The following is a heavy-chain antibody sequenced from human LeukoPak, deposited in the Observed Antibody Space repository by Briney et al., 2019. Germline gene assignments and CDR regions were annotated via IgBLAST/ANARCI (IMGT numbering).Heavy chain of an antibody. J-gene: IGHJ6*02. CDR1: GFTFSSYA. V-gene: IGHV3-23*01. Sequence: GGSLRLSCAASGFTFSSYAMSWVRQAPGKGLEWVSAISGSGGSTYYADSVKGRFTISRDNSKNTLYLQMNSLRAEDTAVYYCAKVVSGSYYRLYYGMDVWGQGTTVTVSS. D-gene: IGHD1-26*01. CDR2: ISGSGGST. CDR3: AKVVSGSYYRLYYGMDV.